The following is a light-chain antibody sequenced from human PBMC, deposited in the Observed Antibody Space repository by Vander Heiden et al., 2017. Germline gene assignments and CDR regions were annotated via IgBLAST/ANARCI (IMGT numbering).Light chain of an antibody. CDR2: LND. J-gene: IGLJ3*02. Sequence: QSVLTQPPSVSGTPGQWVTISCFGSNPNTGTNPVKWYQQSPERAPNLLIYLNDHRPSGVPARFSGSKSATSASLPISGLQSEDEADFYCASRDATLVGWVFGGGTKLTVL. V-gene: IGLV1-44*01. CDR3: ASRDATLVGWV. CDR1: NPNTGTNP.